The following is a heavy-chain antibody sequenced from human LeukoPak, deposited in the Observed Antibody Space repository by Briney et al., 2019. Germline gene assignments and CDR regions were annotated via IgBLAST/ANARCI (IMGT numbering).Heavy chain of an antibody. CDR2: ISAYNGNT. Sequence: ASVKVSCKASGYTFTSYGISWVRQAPGQGLEWMGWISAYNGNTNYAQKLQGRVTMTTDTSTSTAYMELRSLRSDDTAVYYCARDGGDIVVVPAAIGDNWFDPWGQGTLVTVSS. CDR1: GYTFTSYG. CDR3: ARDGGDIVVVPAAIGDNWFDP. J-gene: IGHJ5*02. D-gene: IGHD2-2*02. V-gene: IGHV1-18*04.